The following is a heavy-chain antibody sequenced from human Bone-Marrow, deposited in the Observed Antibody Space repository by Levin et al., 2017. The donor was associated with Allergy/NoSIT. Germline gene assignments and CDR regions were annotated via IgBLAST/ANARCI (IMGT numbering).Heavy chain of an antibody. CDR3: ARLGGVADTGAIDH. D-gene: IGHD5-12*01. Sequence: SSETLSLTCAVSGYSISSGYYWGWIRQPPGRGLEWIGSIFHTGNTDYSTSLKSRISMSVDTSKNHFSLRLTSVTAADTAVYYCARLGGVADTGAIDHWGQGTLVSVSS. J-gene: IGHJ4*02. CDR1: GYSISSGYY. V-gene: IGHV4-38-2*01. CDR2: IFHTGNT.